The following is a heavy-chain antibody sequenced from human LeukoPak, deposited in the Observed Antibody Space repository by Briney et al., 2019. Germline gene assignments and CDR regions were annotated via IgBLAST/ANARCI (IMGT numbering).Heavy chain of an antibody. D-gene: IGHD3-9*01. V-gene: IGHV3-21*01. Sequence: GGSLRLSCTASGFTLSSYTMNWVRQAPGKGLEWVSSISSSSSYIYCAESVKGRFTMSRDNAKNSLYLQMNSLRAEDTAVYYCARATTYDILTGYFDYRGQGTLVTVSS. J-gene: IGHJ4*02. CDR3: ARATTYDILTGYFDY. CDR1: GFTLSSYT. CDR2: ISSSSSYI.